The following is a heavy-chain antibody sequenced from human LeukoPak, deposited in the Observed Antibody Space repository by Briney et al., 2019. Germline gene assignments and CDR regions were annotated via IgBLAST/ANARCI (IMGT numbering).Heavy chain of an antibody. J-gene: IGHJ4*02. D-gene: IGHD5-18*01. V-gene: IGHV3-23*01. CDR1: GFTFSSYA. CDR2: ISGSGSST. CDR3: AKFRDTAMVTFFDY. Sequence: PGGSLRLSCVASGFTFSSYALSWVRQAPGKGLEWVSAISGSGSSTYYADSVKGRFTISRDNSKNTLYLQMNSLRAEDTAVYYCAKFRDTAMVTFFDYWGQGTLVTVSS.